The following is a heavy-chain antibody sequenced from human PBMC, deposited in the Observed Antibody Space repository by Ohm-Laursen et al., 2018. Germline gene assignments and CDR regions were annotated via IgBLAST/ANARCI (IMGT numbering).Heavy chain of an antibody. CDR2: ISYDGSTK. CDR1: GFTFSAYA. D-gene: IGHD5-12*01. J-gene: IGHJ4*02. Sequence: SLRLPCAASGFTFSAYAMHWVRQAPGKGLEWVALISYDGSTKYYADSVKGRFTISRDNSKNSLYLQMNSLRAEDTAVYYCASNSDYRFDYWGQGTLVTVSS. CDR3: ASNSDYRFDY. V-gene: IGHV3-30*03.